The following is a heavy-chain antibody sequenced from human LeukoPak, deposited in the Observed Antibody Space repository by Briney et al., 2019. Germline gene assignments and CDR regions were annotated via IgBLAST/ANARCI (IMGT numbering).Heavy chain of an antibody. CDR2: IYTSGST. J-gene: IGHJ5*02. CDR1: GGSISSGSYY. V-gene: IGHV4-61*02. CDR3: ARGELLWFGESSFDP. Sequence: PSQTLSLTCTVSGGSISSGSYYWSWIRQPAGKGLEWIGRIYTSGSTNYNPSLKSRVTISVDTSKNQFSLKLSSVTAADTAVYYCARGELLWFGESSFDPWGQGTLVTVSS. D-gene: IGHD3-10*01.